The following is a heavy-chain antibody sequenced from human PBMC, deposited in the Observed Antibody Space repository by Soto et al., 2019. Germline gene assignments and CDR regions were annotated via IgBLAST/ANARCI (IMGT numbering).Heavy chain of an antibody. V-gene: IGHV3-30-3*01. Sequence: VGSLRLSCAASGFTFSRYAMHWVRQAPGKGLERVAVISYDGSNKYYADSVKGRFTISRDNSKNTLYLQMNSLRAEDTAVYYCARDGGEQLALTFYYYYYGMDVWGQGTTVTVSS. D-gene: IGHD6-6*01. CDR1: GFTFSRYA. J-gene: IGHJ6*02. CDR3: ARDGGEQLALTFYYYYYGMDV. CDR2: ISYDGSNK.